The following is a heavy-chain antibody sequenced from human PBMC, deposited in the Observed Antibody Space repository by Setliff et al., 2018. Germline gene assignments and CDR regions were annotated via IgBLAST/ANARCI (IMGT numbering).Heavy chain of an antibody. D-gene: IGHD2-2*01. CDR2: INPNSGGT. V-gene: IGHV1-2*06. J-gene: IGHJ4*02. CDR1: GYTFTGYY. CDR3: ARGGPGVVIRPAAKLFDY. Sequence: GASVKVSCKASGYTFTGYYMHWVRQAPGQGLEWMGRINPNSGGTNYAQKFQGRVTMTWDTSISTAYMELSRLRSDDTAVYYCARGGPGVVIRPAAKLFDYWGQGTLVTVSS.